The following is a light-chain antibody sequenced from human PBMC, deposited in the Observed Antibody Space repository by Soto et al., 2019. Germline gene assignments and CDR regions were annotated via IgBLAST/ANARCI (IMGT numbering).Light chain of an antibody. CDR3: AAWDDGLNGVL. CDR1: SSNIGTNA. Sequence: QSVLTQPPSVSATPGQRVTVSCSGSSSNIGTNAVNWYQQLPGTAPKLLIYTNDQRPSGVPDRFSASKSGTSASLAISGLQSEDEADYYCAAWDDGLNGVLFGGGTKLTVL. J-gene: IGLJ2*01. V-gene: IGLV1-44*01. CDR2: TND.